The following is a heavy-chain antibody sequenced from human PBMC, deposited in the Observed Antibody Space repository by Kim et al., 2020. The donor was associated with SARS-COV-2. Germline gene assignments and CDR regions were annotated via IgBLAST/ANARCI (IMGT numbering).Heavy chain of an antibody. D-gene: IGHD3-10*01. CDR3: ANMIRGTQWFDP. V-gene: IGHV1-18*01. Sequence: NYAQKFQDRVTLTRDTSTSTAYMELRSLRSDDTAVYYCANMIRGTQWFDPWGPGTLVTVSS. J-gene: IGHJ5*02.